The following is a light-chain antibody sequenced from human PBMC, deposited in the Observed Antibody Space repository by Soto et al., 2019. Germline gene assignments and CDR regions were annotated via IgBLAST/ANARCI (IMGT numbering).Light chain of an antibody. Sequence: ESVLTQSPGTLSLSPGERATLSCRASQSVSSNSLAWYQQKPGQAPRLLTYGASSRATGTPDRFSGSGSGTDFTLTISRLEPEDFAVYYCQQFGASPPSWTFAQGPKVEI. CDR1: QSVSSNS. J-gene: IGKJ1*01. CDR2: GAS. CDR3: QQFGASPPSWT. V-gene: IGKV3-20*01.